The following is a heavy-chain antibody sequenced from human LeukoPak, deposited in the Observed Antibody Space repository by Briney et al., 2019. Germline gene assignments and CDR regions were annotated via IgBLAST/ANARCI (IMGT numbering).Heavy chain of an antibody. V-gene: IGHV3-64*01. CDR3: ARPQGRFRYYYGMDV. CDR1: GFTFSSYA. J-gene: IGHJ6*02. Sequence: PGGSLRLSCAASGFTFSSYAMHWVRQAPGKGLEYVSAISSNGGSTYYANSVKGRFTISRDNSKNTLYLQMGSLRAEDMAVYYCARPQGRFRYYYGMDVWGQGTTVTVSS. D-gene: IGHD3-10*01. CDR2: ISSNGGST.